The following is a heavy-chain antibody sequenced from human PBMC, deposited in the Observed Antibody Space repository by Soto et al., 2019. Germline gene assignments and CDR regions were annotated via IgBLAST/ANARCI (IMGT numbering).Heavy chain of an antibody. J-gene: IGHJ4*02. CDR2: IRDSDSGGST. V-gene: IGHV3-23*01. CDR1: GFTFSNSA. Sequence: PGGSLRLSCAASGFTFSNSAMTWVRQAPAKGLEWVSTIRDSDSGGSTFYADSVKGRFTIPRDDSKNTLYLQMSSLRAEDTAMYYCAKVRVGIDVDFDYWGQGALVTVSS. CDR3: AKVRVGIDVDFDY. D-gene: IGHD2-21*01.